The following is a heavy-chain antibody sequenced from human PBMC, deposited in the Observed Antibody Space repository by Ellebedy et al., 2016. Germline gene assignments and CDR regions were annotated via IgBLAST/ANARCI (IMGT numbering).Heavy chain of an antibody. CDR3: ARLEGFWGGYYNYYMDV. CDR1: GGSISYYY. V-gene: IGHV4-59*08. CDR2: IFHSGTT. Sequence: GSLRLXXTVSGGSISYYYWSWIRQPPGKGLEWLGEIFHSGTTNYNPSLKSRITISLDTSKNQFSLNLSSVTAADTAVYYCARLEGFWGGYYNYYMDVWGQGTTVTVSS. D-gene: IGHD3-3*01. J-gene: IGHJ6*03.